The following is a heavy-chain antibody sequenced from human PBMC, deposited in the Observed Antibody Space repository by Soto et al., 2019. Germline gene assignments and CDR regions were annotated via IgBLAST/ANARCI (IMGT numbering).Heavy chain of an antibody. Sequence: HPGGSLRLSCAASGFTFSSYAMSWVRQAPGKGLEWVSAISGSGGSTYYADSVKGRFTISRDNSKNTLYLQLNSLRDEDTAVYYCAKGRYYYDSSGYYVYWGQGTLVTVSS. J-gene: IGHJ4*02. CDR1: GFTFSSYA. V-gene: IGHV3-23*01. CDR3: AKGRYYYDSSGYYVY. D-gene: IGHD3-22*01. CDR2: ISGSGGST.